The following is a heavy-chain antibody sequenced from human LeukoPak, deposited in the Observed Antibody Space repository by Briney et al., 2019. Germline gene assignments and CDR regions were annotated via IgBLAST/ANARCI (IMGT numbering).Heavy chain of an antibody. CDR3: ALTGDYYGPDAFDI. CDR2: INPSGGST. V-gene: IGHV1-46*01. D-gene: IGHD3-10*01. J-gene: IGHJ3*02. CDR1: GYTFTSYG. Sequence: ASVKVSCKASGYTFTSYGISWVRQAPGQGLEWMGIINPSGGSTSYAQKFQGRVAMTRDTSTSTVYMELSSLRSEDTAVYYCALTGDYYGPDAFDIWGQGTMVTVSS.